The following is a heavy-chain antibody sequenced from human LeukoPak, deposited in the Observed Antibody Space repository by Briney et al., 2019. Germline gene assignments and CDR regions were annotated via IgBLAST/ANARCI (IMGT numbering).Heavy chain of an antibody. CDR2: ISANNGNT. J-gene: IGHJ4*02. Sequence: ASVKVSCKASGYTFTSYGITWVRQAPGQGLEWMGWISANNGNTNYAQKLQGRVTMTTDTSTSTAYMELRSLRSDDTAVYYCARDGYCSSTSCYSSWAFDYWGQGTLVTVSS. CDR3: ARDGYCSSTSCYSSWAFDY. CDR1: GYTFTSYG. V-gene: IGHV1-18*01. D-gene: IGHD2-2*03.